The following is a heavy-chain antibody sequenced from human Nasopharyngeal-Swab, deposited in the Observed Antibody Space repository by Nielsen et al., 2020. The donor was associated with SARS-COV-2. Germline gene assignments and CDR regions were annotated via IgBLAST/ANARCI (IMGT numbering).Heavy chain of an antibody. CDR3: AEAGLGGAFDY. J-gene: IGHJ4*02. V-gene: IGHV3-23*01. D-gene: IGHD2-21*01. CDR1: GFTFSTYD. Sequence: GESLKISCAASGFTFSTYDMSWVRQAPGKGLEWVSGISGSGESTHYADSVKGRFTISRDNSKNTLYLQMNSLRAEDTAVYYCAEAGLGGAFDYWGQGTLVTVSS. CDR2: ISGSGEST.